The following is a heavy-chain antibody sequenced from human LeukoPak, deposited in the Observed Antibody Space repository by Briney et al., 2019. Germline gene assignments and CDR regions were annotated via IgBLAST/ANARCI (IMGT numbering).Heavy chain of an antibody. D-gene: IGHD3-10*01. Sequence: GGSLRLSCASCGFTFSSYWMSWVRQAPGKGLEWVANIKQDGSEKYYVDSVKGRFTISRDNAKNSLYLQMNSLRAEDTAVYYCARSGSGSYYRPWGQGTLVTVSS. CDR3: ARSGSGSYYRP. V-gene: IGHV3-7*01. CDR1: GFTFSSYW. CDR2: IKQDGSEK. J-gene: IGHJ5*02.